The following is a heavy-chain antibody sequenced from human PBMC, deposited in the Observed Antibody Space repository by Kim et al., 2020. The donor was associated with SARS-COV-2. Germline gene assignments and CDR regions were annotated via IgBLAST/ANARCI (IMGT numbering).Heavy chain of an antibody. D-gene: IGHD2-15*01. V-gene: IGHV2-5*02. J-gene: IGHJ4*02. CDR3: AHRLGRGGKFCSGGSCHGYDY. Sequence: SGPTLVKPTQTLTLTCTFSGFSLSTGGVGVGWIRQPPGKALEWLALIFWDDDKRYRPSLKSRLTITKDTSKNQVVLTMTNMDPVDTATYYCAHRLGRGGKFCSGGSCHGYDYWGQGTLVTVSS. CDR1: GFSLSTGGVG. CDR2: IFWDDDK.